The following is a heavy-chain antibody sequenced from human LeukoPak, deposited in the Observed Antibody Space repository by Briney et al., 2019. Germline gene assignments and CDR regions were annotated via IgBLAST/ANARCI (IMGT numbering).Heavy chain of an antibody. D-gene: IGHD3-22*01. CDR2: ISIDGSKR. CDR3: AKAYYDSSGYPPR. V-gene: IGHV3-30-3*01. Sequence: GGSLRLSCAASGFTFITYAMHWVRQAPGKGLEGVTVISIDGSKRYYADSVKGRFTISRDNSKNTLYLQMNSLRAEDTAVYYCAKAYYDSSGYPPRWGQGTLVTVSS. CDR1: GFTFITYA. J-gene: IGHJ4*02.